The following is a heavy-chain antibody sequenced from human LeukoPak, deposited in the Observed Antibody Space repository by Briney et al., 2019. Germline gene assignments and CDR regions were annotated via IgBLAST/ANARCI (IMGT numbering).Heavy chain of an antibody. CDR1: GGSISSYY. V-gene: IGHV4-4*07. Sequence: SETLSLACTVSGGSISSYYWSWVRQPAGQPAGKGLEWIGRFYTRGRTDYNPSLKSRVTMSVDTSKNQFSLKLSSVTAGDTAVYYCAKLGGHPLHNYYVGVWGKGTTVAVSS. D-gene: IGHD3-16*01. CDR2: FYTRGRT. CDR3: AKLGGHPLHNYYVGV. J-gene: IGHJ6*03.